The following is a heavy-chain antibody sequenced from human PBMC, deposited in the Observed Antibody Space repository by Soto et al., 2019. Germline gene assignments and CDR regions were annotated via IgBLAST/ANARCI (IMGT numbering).Heavy chain of an antibody. CDR1: GYTFTSYY. CDR2: INPSGGST. V-gene: IGHV1-46*01. J-gene: IGHJ6*02. D-gene: IGHD3-22*01. Sequence: ASVKVSCKASGYTFTSYYMHWVRQAPGQGLEWMGIINPSGGSTSYAQKFQGRVTMTRDTSTSTVYMELSSLRSEDTAVYYCARETDDSSGYNDGYYYYGMDVWGQGTTVTVSS. CDR3: ARETDDSSGYNDGYYYYGMDV.